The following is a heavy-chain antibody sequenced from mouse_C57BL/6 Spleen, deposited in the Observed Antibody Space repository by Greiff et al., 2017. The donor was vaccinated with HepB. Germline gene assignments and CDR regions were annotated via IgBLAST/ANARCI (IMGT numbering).Heavy chain of an antibody. D-gene: IGHD6-1*01. V-gene: IGHV1-47*01. CDR1: GYTFTTYP. CDR3: ARGNLFTRGFAY. J-gene: IGHJ3*01. Sequence: VKLVESGAELVKPGASVKMSCKASGYTFTTYPIEWMKQNHGKSLEWIGNFHPYNDDTKYNEKFKGKATLTVEKSSSTVYLELSRLTSDDSAVYYCARGNLFTRGFAYWGQGTLVTVSA. CDR2: FHPYNDDT.